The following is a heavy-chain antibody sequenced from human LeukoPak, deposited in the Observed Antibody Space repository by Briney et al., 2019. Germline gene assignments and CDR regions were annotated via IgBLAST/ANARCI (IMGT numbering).Heavy chain of an antibody. D-gene: IGHD3-10*01. V-gene: IGHV3-7*03. CDR1: GFTFSSYW. CDR2: IKQDGSEK. J-gene: IGHJ4*02. Sequence: GGSLRLSCAASGFTFSSYWMSWVRQAPGKGLEWVANIKQDGSEKYYVDSVKGRFTISRDNAKNSLYLQMNSLRAEDTAVYYCAKGQGVSMGILDCWGQGSLVTVSS. CDR3: AKGQGVSMGILDC.